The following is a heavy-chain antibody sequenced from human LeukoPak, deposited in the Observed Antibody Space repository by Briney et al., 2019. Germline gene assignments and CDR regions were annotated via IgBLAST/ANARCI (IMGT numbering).Heavy chain of an antibody. D-gene: IGHD1-26*01. Sequence: GGSLRLSCAASGFTFSSYAMSWVRQAPGKGLEWVSAISGSGGSTYYADSVKGRFTISRDNSKNTLYLQMNSLRAEDTAVYYCAKDLAYSGSSPIDYWGQEPWSPSPQ. CDR1: GFTFSSYA. J-gene: IGHJ4*01. CDR3: AKDLAYSGSSPIDY. CDR2: ISGSGGST. V-gene: IGHV3-23*01.